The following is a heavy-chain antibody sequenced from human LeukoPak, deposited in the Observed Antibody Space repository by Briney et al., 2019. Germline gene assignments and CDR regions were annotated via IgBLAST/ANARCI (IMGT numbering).Heavy chain of an antibody. V-gene: IGHV4-34*01. J-gene: IGHJ4*02. CDR2: INHSGSN. D-gene: IGHD3-3*01. Sequence: PSETLSLTCAVYGGSFSGYYWSWIRQPPGKGLEWIGEINHSGSNNYNPSLKSRVTISVDTSKNQFSLKLSSVTAADTAVYYCARAQYYDFWREKRQFDYWGQGTLVTVSS. CDR3: ARAQYYDFWREKRQFDY. CDR1: GGSFSGYY.